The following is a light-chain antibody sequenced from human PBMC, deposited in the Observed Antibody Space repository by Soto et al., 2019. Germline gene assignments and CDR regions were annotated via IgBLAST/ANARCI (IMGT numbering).Light chain of an antibody. J-gene: IGKJ1*01. V-gene: IGKV4-1*01. CDR1: QSIFYSSNDKNA. CDR2: WAS. CDR3: HQRQSWPRT. Sequence: DLVMTRSPDSLAVSLGERATINCTASQSIFYSSNDKNALAWFQQKPGQHPKMLVYWASTRESGVPARFSASGSGTDFTLTISDVQPEDFALYYCHQRQSWPRTFGQGTKVDNK.